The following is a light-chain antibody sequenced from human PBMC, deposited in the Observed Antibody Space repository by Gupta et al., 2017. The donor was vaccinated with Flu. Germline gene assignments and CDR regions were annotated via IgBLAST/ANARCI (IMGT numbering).Light chain of an antibody. V-gene: IGLV2-14*01. J-gene: IGLJ1*01. CDR3: SSYTSSSTLAYV. Sequence: QSALTQPASVSGSPGQSITISCTGTSSDVGGYNYVSWYQQHPGKAPKLMIYEFSNRPSGVSNRFSGSKSGNTASLTITGLQAEEEADYYCSSYTSSSTLAYVFGTGTKVTVL. CDR1: SSDVGGYNY. CDR2: EFS.